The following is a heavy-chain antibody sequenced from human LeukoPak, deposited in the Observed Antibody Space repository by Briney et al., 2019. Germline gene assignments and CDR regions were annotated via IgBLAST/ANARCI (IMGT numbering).Heavy chain of an antibody. D-gene: IGHD2-15*01. CDR2: MFNDGSTK. CDR1: GFTFSAYG. J-gene: IGHJ4*02. V-gene: IGHV3-33*08. CDR3: TTDIGDCSSGNCYSDYFDY. Sequence: GGSLRLSCAASGFTFSAYGMHWVRQAPGKGLEWVTVMFNDGSTKYYADSVRGRFTISRSNSKNTLYPQITTLSPVATAVYSGTTDIGDCSSGNCYSDYFDYWGQGTVVTVSP.